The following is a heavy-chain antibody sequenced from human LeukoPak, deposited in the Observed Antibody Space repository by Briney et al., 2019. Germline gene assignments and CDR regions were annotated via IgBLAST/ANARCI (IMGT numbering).Heavy chain of an antibody. CDR2: IWYDGSNK. CDR1: GFIFSSYG. Sequence: GGSLRLSCAASGFIFSSYGMHWVRQAPGKGLEWVAVIWYDGSNKYYADSVKGRFTISRDNSKNTLYLQMNSLRAEDTAVYYCARVKFVRSWLHPTTDAFDIWGQGTMVTVSS. V-gene: IGHV3-33*01. D-gene: IGHD5-12*01. J-gene: IGHJ3*02. CDR3: ARVKFVRSWLHPTTDAFDI.